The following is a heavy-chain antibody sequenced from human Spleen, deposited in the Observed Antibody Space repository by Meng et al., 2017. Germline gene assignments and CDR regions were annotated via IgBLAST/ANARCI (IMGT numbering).Heavy chain of an antibody. CDR3: ARGPTTMAHDFDY. Sequence: QVQPWGAGLLKPSDTFSLPWFVSVGSFIDYYWSWIRQPPGKGLEWIGEINHSGSTNYNPSLESRATISVDTSQNNLSLKLSSVTAADSAVYYCARGPTTMAHDFDYWGQGTLVTVSS. V-gene: IGHV4-34*01. J-gene: IGHJ4*02. CDR1: VGSFIDYY. D-gene: IGHD4-11*01. CDR2: INHSGST.